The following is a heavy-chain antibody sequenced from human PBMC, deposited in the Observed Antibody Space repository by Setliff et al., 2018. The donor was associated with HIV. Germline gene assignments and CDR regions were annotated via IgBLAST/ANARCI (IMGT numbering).Heavy chain of an antibody. J-gene: IGHJ4*02. D-gene: IGHD2-21*01. CDR2: ISALNGRT. CDR3: AIGKVGFNPLRY. Sequence: GASVKVSCKASGYTFNSYDINWVRQTTGQGLEWMGWISALNGRTNYAQKLQGRVTMTTDTSTSTAYMELRSLRSDDTAVYYCAIGKVGFNPLRYWGQGTLVTVSS. V-gene: IGHV1-18*01. CDR1: GYTFNSYD.